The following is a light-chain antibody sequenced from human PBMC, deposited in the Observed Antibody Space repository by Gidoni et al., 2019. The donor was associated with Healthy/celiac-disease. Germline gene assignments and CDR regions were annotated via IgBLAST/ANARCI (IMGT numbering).Light chain of an antibody. V-gene: IGKV3-20*01. CDR1: QSVSSSY. Sequence: IVLTQSPVTLSLSPGERATLSCRASQSVSSSYLAWYQQKPGQAPRLLIYGASSRATGIPDRFSGSGSGTDFTLTISRLEPEDFAVYYCQQYGSSPRYTFGQGTKLEIK. J-gene: IGKJ2*01. CDR2: GAS. CDR3: QQYGSSPRYT.